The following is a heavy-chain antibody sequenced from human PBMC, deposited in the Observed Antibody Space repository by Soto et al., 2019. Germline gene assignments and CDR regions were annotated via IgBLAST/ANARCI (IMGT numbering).Heavy chain of an antibody. J-gene: IGHJ4*02. V-gene: IGHV2-5*01. Sequence: QITLRESGPSLVKPTQTLTLTCTFSGFSLTTSGVAVGWIRQPPGKALEWLALIYGHDDTRYSPSLKSRVTITKDTTKNQVVLIMTNMDPVDTATYYCAHRQYSIFDYWGQGTLVTVSS. CDR3: AHRQYSIFDY. CDR2: IYGHDDT. D-gene: IGHD6-6*01. CDR1: GFSLTTSGVA.